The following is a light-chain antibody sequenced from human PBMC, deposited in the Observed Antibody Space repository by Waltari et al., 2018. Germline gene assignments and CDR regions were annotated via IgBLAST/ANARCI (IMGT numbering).Light chain of an antibody. CDR1: ECVSKF. CDR3: QKYESLPAT. Sequence: EIVLTQSPGTLSLSPGEGATLSCRASECVSKFLAWYQQKPGPAPRLLIYHASNRASGIPDRFSGSGFGTDFSLTISRLEPEDFAVYYCQKYESLPATFGQGTKVEIK. V-gene: IGKV3-20*01. J-gene: IGKJ1*01. CDR2: HAS.